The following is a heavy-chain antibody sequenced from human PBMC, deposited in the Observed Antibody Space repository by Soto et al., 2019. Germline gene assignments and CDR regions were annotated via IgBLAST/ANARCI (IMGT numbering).Heavy chain of an antibody. V-gene: IGHV4-4*07. J-gene: IGHJ4*02. CDR2: IFPSGDS. CDR3: ARASRCKSEYECFAWLDF. CDR1: GGSISSLY. D-gene: IGHD6-6*01. Sequence: SETLSLTCTVSGGSISSLYWAWIRQPAGKGLEWIGRIFPSGDSNYNPSLTSRVSMSLDTSKNQFSLTVSSVTAVDTAVYYCARASRCKSEYECFAWLDFWGQGILVTVSS.